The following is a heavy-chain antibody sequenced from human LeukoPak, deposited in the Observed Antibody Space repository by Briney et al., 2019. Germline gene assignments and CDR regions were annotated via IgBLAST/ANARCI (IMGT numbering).Heavy chain of an antibody. Sequence: GESLKISCKGSGYSFTNYWIGWVRQMPGKGLEWMGIIYPDDSDTRYSPSFQGQVTISADKSITTAYLQWNSLRAEDTAVYYCARDRLLEDRDYYYYYYMDVWGKGTTVTVSS. V-gene: IGHV5-51*01. J-gene: IGHJ6*03. CDR1: GYSFTNYW. D-gene: IGHD1-1*01. CDR3: ARDRLLEDRDYYYYYYMDV. CDR2: IYPDDSDT.